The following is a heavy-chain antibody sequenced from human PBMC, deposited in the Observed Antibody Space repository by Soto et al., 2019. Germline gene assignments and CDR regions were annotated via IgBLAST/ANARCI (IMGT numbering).Heavy chain of an antibody. CDR1: VFAFSSPP. V-gene: IGHV3-23*01. D-gene: IGHD3-10*01. CDR3: ARRVIGSSRAFDI. CDR2: MRYGGNIT. Sequence: WRALRPSGSSSVFAFSSPPVSWVRQSPEKGLEWIAEMRYGGNITYNADSVRGRFTISRDNSRNTLYLQMNSLRAEDTAVYYCARRVIGSSRAFDIWGQGTMVTVSS. J-gene: IGHJ3*02.